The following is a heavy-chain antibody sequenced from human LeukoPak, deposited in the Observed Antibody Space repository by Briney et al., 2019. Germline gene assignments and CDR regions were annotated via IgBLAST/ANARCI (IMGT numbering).Heavy chain of an antibody. J-gene: IGHJ4*02. CDR2: IYRGDSDT. CDR3: ARQEQWLGFDY. D-gene: IGHD6-19*01. V-gene: IGHV5-51*01. CDR1: GYSFSTYW. Sequence: GESLKISCNVSGYSFSTYWIGWGRHMPGKVVEWMGMIYRGDSDTRYNPSFQGQVTFSAEKSISTAYVQWSSLEASDTAMYYCARQEQWLGFDYWGQGTLVTVSS.